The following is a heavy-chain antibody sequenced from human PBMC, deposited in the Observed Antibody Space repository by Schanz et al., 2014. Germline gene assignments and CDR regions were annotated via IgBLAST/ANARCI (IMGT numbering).Heavy chain of an antibody. D-gene: IGHD2-2*01. CDR3: ARGSCTASGCYDAFDL. CDR2: IGPDSGST. J-gene: IGHJ3*01. Sequence: QVQLVQSGAEVKPPGASVRVSCKASGYTYIAYDMHWVRQAPGQGLEWMGRIGPDSGSTTYAQKFQGRVTMTWDRSISTANMDLSTLRSEDTAVYYCARGSCTASGCYDAFDLWGQGTLVTVSS. CDR1: GYTYIAYD. V-gene: IGHV1-2*06.